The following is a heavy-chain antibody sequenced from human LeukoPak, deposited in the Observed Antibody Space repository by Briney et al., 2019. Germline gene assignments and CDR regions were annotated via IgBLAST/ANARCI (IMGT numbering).Heavy chain of an antibody. Sequence: PGGSLRLSCAASGFTSSSYSMNWVRQAPGKGLEWVSSISSSSSYIYYADSVKGRFTISRDNAKNSLYLQMNSLRAEDTAVYYCARDSSAYYYDSSGSDFDYWGQGTLVTVSS. D-gene: IGHD3-22*01. CDR2: ISSSSSYI. J-gene: IGHJ4*02. CDR1: GFTSSSYS. CDR3: ARDSSAYYYDSSGSDFDY. V-gene: IGHV3-21*01.